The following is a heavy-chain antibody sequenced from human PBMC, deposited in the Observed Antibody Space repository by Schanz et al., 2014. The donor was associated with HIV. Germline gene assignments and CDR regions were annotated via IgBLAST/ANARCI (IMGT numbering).Heavy chain of an antibody. CDR1: GYTFTGYY. Sequence: QVQLVQSGAEVKKPGASVKVSCKASGYTFTGYYMHWVRQAPGQGLEWMGWINPNSGGTNYAQKFQGRVTMTRDTSTSTVYMQLSSLRSDDTAVYYCARVNKDIGGYYFDYWGQGTLVTVSS. V-gene: IGHV1-2*02. CDR2: INPNSGGT. D-gene: IGHD2-15*01. J-gene: IGHJ4*02. CDR3: ARVNKDIGGYYFDY.